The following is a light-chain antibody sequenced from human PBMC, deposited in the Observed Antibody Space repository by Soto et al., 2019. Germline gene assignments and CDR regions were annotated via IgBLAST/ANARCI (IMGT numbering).Light chain of an antibody. CDR2: KAS. Sequence: DIQMTQSPSTLSASVGDRVTITCRASQSISSWLAWYQQKPGKAPKLRIYKASSLESGVPSRFSGSGSGTEFTLTISSLQPDDFAPYYCQQYNSYSRKLGQGTKVDIK. CDR3: QQYNSYSRK. CDR1: QSISSW. V-gene: IGKV1-5*03. J-gene: IGKJ1*01.